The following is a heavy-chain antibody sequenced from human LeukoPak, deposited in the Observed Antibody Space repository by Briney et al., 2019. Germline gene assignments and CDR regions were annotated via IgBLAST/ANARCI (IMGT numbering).Heavy chain of an antibody. CDR3: ARGVHELDY. Sequence: ASVKVSCKASGDTFTAYYMHWVRHAPGQGLEWMGRINPNNGGSNYAQNFQGRVTMTRDTSISTAYMELSRLTSDDTAVYYCARGVHELDYWGQGTLVTVSS. CDR1: GDTFTAYY. CDR2: INPNNGGS. J-gene: IGHJ4*02. V-gene: IGHV1-2*06.